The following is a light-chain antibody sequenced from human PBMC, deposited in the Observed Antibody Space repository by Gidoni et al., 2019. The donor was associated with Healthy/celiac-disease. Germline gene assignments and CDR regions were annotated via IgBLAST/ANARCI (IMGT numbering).Light chain of an antibody. CDR3: QVWDSSSDRVV. CDR1: NIGSKS. V-gene: IGLV3-21*04. J-gene: IGLJ2*01. CDR2: YDS. Sequence: SYVLTPPPPVSVAPGKPARITCGGNNIGSKSVHWYQQKPGQAPVLVIYYDSDRPSGIPERFSGSNSGNTATLTISRVEAGDEADYYCQVWDSSSDRVVFGGGTKLTVL.